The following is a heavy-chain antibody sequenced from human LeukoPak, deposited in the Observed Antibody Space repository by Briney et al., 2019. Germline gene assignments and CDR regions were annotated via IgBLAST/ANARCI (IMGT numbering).Heavy chain of an antibody. V-gene: IGHV4-39*07. CDR3: TSHLYDQTYNWFDP. CDR1: GESFSSSSYY. Sequence: PSETLSLTCAVYGESFSSSSYYWGWIRQPPGKGLEWIGSIYYSGSTYYNPSLKSRVTISVDTSKNQFSLKLSSVTAADTAVYYCTSHLYDQTYNWFDPWGQGTLVTVSP. J-gene: IGHJ5*02. CDR2: IYYSGST. D-gene: IGHD3-16*01.